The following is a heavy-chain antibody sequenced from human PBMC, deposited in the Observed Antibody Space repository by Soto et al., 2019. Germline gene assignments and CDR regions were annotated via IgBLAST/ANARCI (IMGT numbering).Heavy chain of an antibody. V-gene: IGHV1-69*13. J-gene: IGHJ6*02. D-gene: IGHD4-17*01. CDR2: IIPIFGTA. CDR1: GGTFSSYA. Sequence: WASVKVSCKASGGTFSSYAISWVRQAPGQGLEWMGGIIPIFGTANYAQKFQGRVTITADESTSTAYMELSSLRSEDTAVYYCARGSTTVTRPRRVMDVWGQGTTVTVSS. CDR3: ARGSTTVTRPRRVMDV.